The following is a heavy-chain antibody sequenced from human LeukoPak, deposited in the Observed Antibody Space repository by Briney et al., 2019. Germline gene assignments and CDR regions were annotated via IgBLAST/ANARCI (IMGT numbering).Heavy chain of an antibody. V-gene: IGHV3-21*01. Sequence: GGSLRLSCAASGFTFSSYSMNWVRQAPGKGLEWVSSISSSSSYIYYADSVKGRFTISRDNAKNSQYLQMNSLRAEDTAVYYCARDGSSVPYNWFDPWGQGTLVTVSS. D-gene: IGHD6-6*01. CDR2: ISSSSSYI. CDR1: GFTFSSYS. J-gene: IGHJ5*02. CDR3: ARDGSSVPYNWFDP.